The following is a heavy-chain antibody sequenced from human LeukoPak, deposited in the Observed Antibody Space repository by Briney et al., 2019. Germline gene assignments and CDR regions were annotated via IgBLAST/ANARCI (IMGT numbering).Heavy chain of an antibody. D-gene: IGHD3-22*01. CDR3: ARATTYYYDSSGYNFDY. J-gene: IGHJ4*02. Sequence: GGSLRLSCVASGFAFSSYAMHWVRQAPGKGLEWVAVISYDGSNKYYADSVKGRFTISRDNSKNTLYLQMNSLRAEDTAVYYCARATTYYYDSSGYNFDYWGQGTLVTVSS. V-gene: IGHV3-30-3*01. CDR1: GFAFSSYA. CDR2: ISYDGSNK.